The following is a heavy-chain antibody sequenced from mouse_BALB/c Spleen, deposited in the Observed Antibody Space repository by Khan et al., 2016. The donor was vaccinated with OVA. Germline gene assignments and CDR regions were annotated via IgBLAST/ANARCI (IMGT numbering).Heavy chain of an antibody. CDR1: GFTFSDYY. CDR2: IRKKASGYTT. Sequence: EVELVESGGGLVEPGGSLRLSCATSGFTFSDYYMSWVRQPPGKALEWLGFIRKKASGYTTEYSASVKGRFTISSGNFQSILHLQMNSLRAEYSATYYCARVDYGYGFAYWGQGTLVTVSA. V-gene: IGHV7-3*02. CDR3: ARVDYGYGFAY. J-gene: IGHJ3*01. D-gene: IGHD1-2*01.